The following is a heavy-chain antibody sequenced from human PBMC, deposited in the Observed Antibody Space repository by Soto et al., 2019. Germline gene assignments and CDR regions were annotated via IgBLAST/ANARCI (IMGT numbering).Heavy chain of an antibody. CDR1: GGTFSSYT. V-gene: IGHV1-69*08. CDR3: ARDPGTVRGPQDV. D-gene: IGHD3-10*01. CDR2: IIPILGIA. J-gene: IGHJ6*02. Sequence: QVQLVQSGAEVKKPGSSVKVSCKASGGTFSSYTISWVRQAPGQGLEWMGRIIPILGIANYAQKFQGRVTXPXDXXTSTAYMELSSLRSEDTAVYYCARDPGTVRGPQDVWGQGTTVTVSS.